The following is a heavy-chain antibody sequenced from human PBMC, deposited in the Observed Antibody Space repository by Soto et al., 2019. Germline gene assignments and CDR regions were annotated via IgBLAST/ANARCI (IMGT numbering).Heavy chain of an antibody. CDR3: ARKGPYGSGKDAFDI. Sequence: XESLKITCQGSGNSCTSYWIGLVLQMPGKGLEWMGIIYPGDSDTRYSPSFQGQVTISADKSISTAYLQWSSLKASDTAMYYCARKGPYGSGKDAFDIWGQRTMVTVSS. J-gene: IGHJ3*02. V-gene: IGHV5-51*01. CDR1: GNSCTSYW. D-gene: IGHD3-10*01. CDR2: IYPGDSDT.